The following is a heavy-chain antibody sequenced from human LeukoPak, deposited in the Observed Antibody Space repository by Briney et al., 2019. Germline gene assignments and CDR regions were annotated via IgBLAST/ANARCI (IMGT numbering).Heavy chain of an antibody. CDR3: AKDVTKYSSGWDAWFDP. J-gene: IGHJ5*02. Sequence: GGSLRLSCAASGFTFDAYPMHWVRQVPGKGLEWVSGISWNSDNLAYADSVKGRFTISRDNAKNSLFLQMNSLRAEDTALYYCAKDVTKYSSGWDAWFDPWGQGTLVTVSS. CDR2: ISWNSDNL. V-gene: IGHV3-9*01. D-gene: IGHD6-19*01. CDR1: GFTFDAYP.